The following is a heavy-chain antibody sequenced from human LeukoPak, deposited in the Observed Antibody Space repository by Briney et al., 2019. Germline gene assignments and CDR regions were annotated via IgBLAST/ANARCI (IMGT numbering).Heavy chain of an antibody. J-gene: IGHJ5*02. CDR1: GFTFSSYG. V-gene: IGHV3-30*03. Sequence: GRSLRLSCAASGFTFSSYGMHWVRQAPGKGLECVAVISYDGSNKYYADSVKGRFTISRDNSKNTLYLEMNSLRPEDTAVYYCARERIAATGTGWFDPWGQGTLVTVS. CDR2: ISYDGSNK. CDR3: ARERIAATGTGWFDP. D-gene: IGHD6-13*01.